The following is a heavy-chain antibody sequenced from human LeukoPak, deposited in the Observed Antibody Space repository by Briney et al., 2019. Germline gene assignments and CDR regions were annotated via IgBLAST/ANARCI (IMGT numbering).Heavy chain of an antibody. CDR2: IYYSGST. Sequence: SETLSLTCTVSGGSISSGDYYWRWLRQPPGKGLEWIGYIYYSGSTYYNPSLKSRVTISVDTSKNQFSLKLSSVTAADTAVYYCARERGGYSYGSRPFDYWGQGTLVTVSS. CDR1: GGSISSGDYY. CDR3: ARERGGYSYGSRPFDY. D-gene: IGHD5-18*01. V-gene: IGHV4-30-4*01. J-gene: IGHJ4*02.